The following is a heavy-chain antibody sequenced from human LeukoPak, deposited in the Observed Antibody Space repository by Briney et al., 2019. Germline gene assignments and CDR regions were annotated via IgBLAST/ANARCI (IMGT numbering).Heavy chain of an antibody. CDR2: IYYSGTT. J-gene: IGHJ6*02. Sequence: SETLSLICAVSGGSIGSYYWSWLRQPPGRGLEWIGYIYYSGTTNYNPSLKSRVTISVDTSKNQFSLKLTSVTAADTAIYYCAREDPQTTVPEGLDVWGQGTTVTVSS. V-gene: IGHV4-59*01. CDR1: GGSIGSYY. CDR3: AREDPQTTVPEGLDV. D-gene: IGHD4-17*01.